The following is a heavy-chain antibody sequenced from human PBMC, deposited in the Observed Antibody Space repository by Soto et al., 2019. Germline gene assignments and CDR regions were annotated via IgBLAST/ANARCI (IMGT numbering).Heavy chain of an antibody. CDR1: GFTFSSYW. V-gene: IGHV3-7*01. J-gene: IGHJ1*01. CDR2: IKQDGSEK. CDR3: AIYCSGGSCYLKYFQH. D-gene: IGHD2-15*01. Sequence: EVQLVESGGGLVQPGGSLRLSCAASGFTFSSYWMSWVRQAPGKGLEWVANIKQDGSEKYYVDSVKGRFTISRDNAKNSLYLQMNSLRAEDTAVYYCAIYCSGGSCYLKYFQHLGQGTLVTVSS.